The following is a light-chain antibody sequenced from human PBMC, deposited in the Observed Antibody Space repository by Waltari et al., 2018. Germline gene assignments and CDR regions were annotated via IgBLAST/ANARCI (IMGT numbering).Light chain of an antibody. V-gene: IGKV4-1*01. Sequence: DIVMTQSPDSLAVSLGETATINCKSSQSVLYNSNNKNYLAWYQQKPGQPPQLLIYWASTRESGVPDRFSGSGSGTDFTLTISSLQAEDVAVYYCQQYYSTITFGQGTRLEIK. CDR1: QSVLYNSNNKNY. CDR2: WAS. CDR3: QQYYSTIT. J-gene: IGKJ5*01.